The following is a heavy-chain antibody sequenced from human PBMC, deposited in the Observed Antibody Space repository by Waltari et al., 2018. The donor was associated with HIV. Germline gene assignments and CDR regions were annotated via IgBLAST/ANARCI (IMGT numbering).Heavy chain of an antibody. CDR2: IVHSGSA. Sequence: QVQLRESGPGLVKPSETLSLTCSLSGGSISDYYWSWIRQSPGKALEWIGYIVHSGSANSPPSLKSRGTLSVDTSKNQFSLKMISVAAADTAVYYCARGNDVIGNWFDPWGRGTRVIVSS. D-gene: IGHD3-10*01. CDR1: GGSISDYY. CDR3: ARGNDVIGNWFDP. J-gene: IGHJ5*02. V-gene: IGHV4-59*13.